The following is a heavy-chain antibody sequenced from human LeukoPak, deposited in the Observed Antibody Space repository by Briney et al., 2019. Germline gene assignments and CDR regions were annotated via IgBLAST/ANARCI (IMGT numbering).Heavy chain of an antibody. CDR1: GYSFTSYW. D-gene: IGHD4-17*01. CDR3: ARSYYGGYGYYYGMDV. Sequence: TGESLRISCKGSGYSFTSYWISWVRQMPGKGLEWMGRIDPSDSYTNYSPSFQGHVTISADKSISTAYLQWSSLKASDTAMYYCARSYYGGYGYYYGMDVWGQGTTVTVSS. J-gene: IGHJ6*02. CDR2: IDPSDSYT. V-gene: IGHV5-10-1*01.